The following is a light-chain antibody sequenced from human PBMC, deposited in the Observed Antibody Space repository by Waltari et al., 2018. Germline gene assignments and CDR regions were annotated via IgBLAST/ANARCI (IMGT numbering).Light chain of an antibody. Sequence: QTVVTQEPSLSVSPGGTVTLTCALSSGSLSSTSYASWYQQSPGQTPRTLCYKANIRSACVPDRFSGSVLGNKAVLIITGAQAEDESTYYCLLYMGSGIWVFGGGTKLTVL. CDR2: KAN. V-gene: IGLV8-61*01. J-gene: IGLJ3*02. CDR3: LLYMGSGIWV. CDR1: SGSLSSTSY.